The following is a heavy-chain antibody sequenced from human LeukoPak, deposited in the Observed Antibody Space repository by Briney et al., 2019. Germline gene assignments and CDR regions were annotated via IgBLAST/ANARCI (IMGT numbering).Heavy chain of an antibody. V-gene: IGHV4-34*01. D-gene: IGHD2-15*01. CDR2: INHSGST. J-gene: IGHJ5*02. CDR3: ARDNHYCSGGSCFGSNNWFDP. CDR1: GGSFSGYY. Sequence: SETLSLTCAVYGGSFSGYYWSWIRQPPGKGLEWIGEINHSGSTNYNPSLKSRVTISVDTSKNQFSLKLSSVTAADTAVYYCARDNHYCSGGSCFGSNNWFDPWGQGTLVTVPS.